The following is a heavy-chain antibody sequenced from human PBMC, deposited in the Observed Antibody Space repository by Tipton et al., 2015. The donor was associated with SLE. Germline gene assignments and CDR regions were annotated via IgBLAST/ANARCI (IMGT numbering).Heavy chain of an antibody. J-gene: IGHJ4*02. CDR1: GFSFSSSW. Sequence: SLRLSCAASGFSFSSSWMHWVRQPPGKGLVWVSRINSDGSSTSYADSVKGRFTISRDNAKNTLYLQMNSLRAEDTAVYYCARHGILTLVVYFWGQGTLVSVSS. V-gene: IGHV3-74*01. CDR2: INSDGSST. CDR3: ARHGILTLVVYF. D-gene: IGHD2-8*02.